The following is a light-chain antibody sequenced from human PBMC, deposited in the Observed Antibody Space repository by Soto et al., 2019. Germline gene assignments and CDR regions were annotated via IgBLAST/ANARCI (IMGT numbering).Light chain of an antibody. J-gene: IGKJ5*01. CDR3: QQSYSTPIS. CDR2: TAS. V-gene: IGKV1-39*01. CDR1: QSISSH. Sequence: IHLTQSPSSLSASDGNTATLTRRASQSISSHLNWYQQKTGKAPNLLMYTASNLQSGVPSRFSGSGYGTDFTLTISSLQTEDFATYYCQQSYSTPISFGQGTQLEIK.